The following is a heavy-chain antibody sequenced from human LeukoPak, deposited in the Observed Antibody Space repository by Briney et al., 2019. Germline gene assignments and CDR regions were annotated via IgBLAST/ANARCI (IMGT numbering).Heavy chain of an antibody. V-gene: IGHV3-66*01. CDR1: GFTVSSNY. CDR3: ARKSPGGGATHFDY. J-gene: IGHJ4*02. D-gene: IGHD1-26*01. Sequence: GGSLRLSCAASGFTVSSNYMSWVRQAPGNGLEWVSVIYSGGSTYYADSVKGRFTISRDNSKNTLYLQMNSLRAEDTAVYYCARKSPGGGATHFDYWGQGTLVTVSS. CDR2: IYSGGST.